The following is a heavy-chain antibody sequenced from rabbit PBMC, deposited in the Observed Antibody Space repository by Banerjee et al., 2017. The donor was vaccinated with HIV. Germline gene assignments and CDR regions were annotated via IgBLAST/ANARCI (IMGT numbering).Heavy chain of an antibody. CDR1: GFSFSSGYD. V-gene: IGHV1S40*01. CDR3: VRRSSGGYDL. D-gene: IGHD1-1*01. CDR2: IYAGSGST. J-gene: IGHJ6*01. Sequence: QQLVESGGGLVKPGASLTLTCKASGFSFSSGYDMCWVRQAPGKGLEWIGCIYAGSGSTDYASWAKGRFTISETSSTTVTLQMTSLTAADTATYFCVRRSSGGYDLWGPGTLVTVS.